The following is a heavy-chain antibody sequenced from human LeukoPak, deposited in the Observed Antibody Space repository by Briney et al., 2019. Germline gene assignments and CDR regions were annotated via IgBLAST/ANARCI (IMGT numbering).Heavy chain of an antibody. CDR2: IYYSGST. CDR3: ARVGSGWFGAFDI. Sequence: SETLSLTCTVSGGSISSYYWSWIRQPPGKGLEWIGYIYYSGSTNYNPSLKSRVTISVDTSKNQFSLKLSSVTAADMAVYYCARVGSGWFGAFDIWGQGTVVTVSS. V-gene: IGHV4-59*01. D-gene: IGHD6-19*01. CDR1: GGSISSYY. J-gene: IGHJ3*02.